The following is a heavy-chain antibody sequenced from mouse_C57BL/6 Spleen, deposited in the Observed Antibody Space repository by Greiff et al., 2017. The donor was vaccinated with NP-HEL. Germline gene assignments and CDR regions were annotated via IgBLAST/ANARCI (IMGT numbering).Heavy chain of an antibody. CDR2: ISDGGSYT. D-gene: IGHD1-1*01. CDR1: GFTFSSYA. CDR3: ARSSGGFDY. V-gene: IGHV5-4*01. J-gene: IGHJ2*01. Sequence: EVQGVESGGGLVKPGGSLKLSCAASGFTFSSYAMSWVRQTPEKRLEWVATISDGGSYTYYPDNVKGRFPISRDNAKNNLYLQMSHLKSEDTAMYYCARSSGGFDYWGQGTTLTVSS.